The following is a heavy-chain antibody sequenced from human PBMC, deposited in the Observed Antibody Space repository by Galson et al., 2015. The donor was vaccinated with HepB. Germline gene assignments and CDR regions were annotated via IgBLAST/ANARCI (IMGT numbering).Heavy chain of an antibody. Sequence: SLRLSCAASGFTFSSYAMHWVRQAPGKGLEWVAVISYDGSNKYDADSVKGRFTISRDNSKNTLYLQMNSLRAEDTAVYYCARDRGPIAETPDVHFDYWGQGTLVTVSS. CDR1: GFTFSSYA. CDR3: ARDRGPIAETPDVHFDY. CDR2: ISYDGSNK. J-gene: IGHJ4*02. D-gene: IGHD6-13*01. V-gene: IGHV3-30-3*01.